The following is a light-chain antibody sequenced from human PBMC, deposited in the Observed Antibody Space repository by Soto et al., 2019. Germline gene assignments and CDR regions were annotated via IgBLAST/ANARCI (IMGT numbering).Light chain of an antibody. CDR3: LLFYAATCV. J-gene: IGLJ3*02. CDR1: TGAVTSGYY. Sequence: QTVVTQEPSLTVSPGGTVPLTCASNTGAVTSGYYPNWVQQKPGQAPRALIYNTNNKHSWTPARFSGSLLGGKAALTLSGVRPEDEAEYHCLLFYAATCVFGGGTKLTVL. CDR2: NTN. V-gene: IGLV7-43*01.